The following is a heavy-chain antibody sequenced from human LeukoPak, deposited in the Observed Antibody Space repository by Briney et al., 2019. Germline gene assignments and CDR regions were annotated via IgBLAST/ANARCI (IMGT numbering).Heavy chain of an antibody. CDR3: ARVQYYYDSSGYYVYYFDY. D-gene: IGHD3-22*01. CDR2: MNSGSSYI. Sequence: GGSLRLSCAASGFTFSSYGMNWVRQAPGKGLEWVSSMNSGSSYIYYADSVKGRFTISRDNAKNSLYLQMNSLRAEDTAVYYCARVQYYYDSSGYYVYYFDYWGQGTLVTVSS. CDR1: GFTFSSYG. V-gene: IGHV3-21*01. J-gene: IGHJ4*02.